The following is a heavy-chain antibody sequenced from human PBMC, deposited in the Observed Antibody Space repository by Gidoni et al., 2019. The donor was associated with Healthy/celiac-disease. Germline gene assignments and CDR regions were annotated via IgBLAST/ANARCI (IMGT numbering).Heavy chain of an antibody. J-gene: IGHJ4*02. D-gene: IGHD2-15*01. CDR1: GGSFSGYY. CDR3: ARVSRNIVVVVAATCYFDY. V-gene: IGHV4-34*01. CDR2: INHSGST. Sequence: QVQLQQWGAGLLKPSETLSLTCAVYGGSFSGYYWSWIRQPPGKGLEWLGEINHSGSTNYNPSLKSRVTISVDTSKNQFSLKLSSVTAADTAVYYCARVSRNIVVVVAATCYFDYWGQGTLVTVSS.